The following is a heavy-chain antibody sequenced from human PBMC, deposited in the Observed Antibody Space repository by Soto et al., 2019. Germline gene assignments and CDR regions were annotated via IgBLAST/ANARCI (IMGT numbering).Heavy chain of an antibody. CDR1: GFTFSSYA. CDR2: ISYAGSNK. CDR3: ARSYCSGGICYFDY. D-gene: IGHD2-15*01. V-gene: IGHV3-30-3*01. J-gene: IGHJ4*02. Sequence: QVQLVESGGGVVQPGRSLRLSCAASGFTFSSYAMHWVRQAPGKGLEWVAVISYAGSNKYYADSVKGRLTISRDNSKNTLYLQMTSLRAEDTAVYYCARSYCSGGICYFDYLGQGTLVTVSS.